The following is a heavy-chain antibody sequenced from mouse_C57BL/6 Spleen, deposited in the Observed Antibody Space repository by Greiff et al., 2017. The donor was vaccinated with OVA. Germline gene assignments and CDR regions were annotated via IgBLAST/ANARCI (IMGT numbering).Heavy chain of an antibody. D-gene: IGHD1-1*01. Sequence: EVQVVESEGGLVQPGSSMKLSCTASGFTFSDYYMAWVRQVPEKGLEWVANINYDGSSTYYLDSLKSRFIISRDNAKNILYLQMSSLKSEDTATYYCARSTVRYFDVWGTGTTVTVSS. CDR1: GFTFSDYY. J-gene: IGHJ1*03. CDR2: INYDGSST. CDR3: ARSTVRYFDV. V-gene: IGHV5-16*01.